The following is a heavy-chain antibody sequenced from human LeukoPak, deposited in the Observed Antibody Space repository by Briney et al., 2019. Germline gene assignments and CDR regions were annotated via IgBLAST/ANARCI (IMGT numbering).Heavy chain of an antibody. CDR3: ARDGEAAAGTDEVFDY. CDR1: GFTFSSYA. Sequence: PGGSLRLSCAASGFTFSSYAMHWVRQAPGKGLEWVAVISYDGSNKYYADSVKGRFTISRDNSKNTLYLQMNSLRAEDTAVYYCARDGEAAAGTDEVFDYWGQGTPVTVSS. J-gene: IGHJ4*02. D-gene: IGHD6-13*01. V-gene: IGHV3-30-3*01. CDR2: ISYDGSNK.